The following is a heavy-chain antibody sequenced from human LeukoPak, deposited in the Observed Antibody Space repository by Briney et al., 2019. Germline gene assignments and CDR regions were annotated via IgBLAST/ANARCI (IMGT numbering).Heavy chain of an antibody. CDR2: MHGGNGNT. V-gene: IGHV1-2*02. D-gene: IGHD2-21*02. Sequence: GASVRVSCKASGYKFISHYLQWARQAPGLGPEWMGWMHGGNGNTRYAEKFEGRVTMTRDTSTSTAYMDLSRLTSDDTAVYYCAREGSYCVGGDCYSFDFWGQGTLVTVSS. CDR1: GYKFISHY. CDR3: AREGSYCVGGDCYSFDF. J-gene: IGHJ4*02.